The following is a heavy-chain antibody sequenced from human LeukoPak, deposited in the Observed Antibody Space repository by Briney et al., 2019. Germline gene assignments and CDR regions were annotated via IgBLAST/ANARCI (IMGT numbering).Heavy chain of an antibody. D-gene: IGHD3-22*01. Sequence: SETLSLTCAVYGGSFSGYYWSWIRQPPEKGLEWIGEINHSGSTNYNPSLKSRVTISVDTSKTQFSLKLSSVTAADTAVYYCARDLRTPDSSGYADYRDDAFDIWGQGTMVTVSS. V-gene: IGHV4-34*01. CDR1: GGSFSGYY. CDR2: INHSGST. CDR3: ARDLRTPDSSGYADYRDDAFDI. J-gene: IGHJ3*02.